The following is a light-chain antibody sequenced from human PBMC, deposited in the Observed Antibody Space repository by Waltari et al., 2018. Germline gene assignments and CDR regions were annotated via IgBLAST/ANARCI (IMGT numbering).Light chain of an antibody. CDR1: SSNIGSNY. Sequence: QSVLTQPPSASGTPGQRVTISCSGSSSNIGSNYVYWYQQLPGTAPKLLIYRNNQRPSGVPDRFSCSNAGTSASLAISGLRSEAEADYYCAAWEDSLSGPVFGGGTKLTVL. V-gene: IGLV1-47*01. J-gene: IGLJ2*01. CDR3: AAWEDSLSGPV. CDR2: RNN.